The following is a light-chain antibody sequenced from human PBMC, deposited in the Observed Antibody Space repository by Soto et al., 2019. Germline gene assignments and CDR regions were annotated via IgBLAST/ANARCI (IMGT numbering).Light chain of an antibody. CDR2: AAS. J-gene: IGKJ1*01. Sequence: DIQMTQSPSSLSASVGDRVTISCRASQGITNYLAWYQHKPGKVPKLLIYAASTLQSGVPSRFSGSGSGTDFTLTISSLQPEDVATYYCQRYNSATWPFGQGTKVEIK. CDR3: QRYNSATWP. V-gene: IGKV1-27*01. CDR1: QGITNY.